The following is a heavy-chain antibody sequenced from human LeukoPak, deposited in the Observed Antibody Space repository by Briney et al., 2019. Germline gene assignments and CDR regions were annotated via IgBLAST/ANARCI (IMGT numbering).Heavy chain of an antibody. V-gene: IGHV3-48*03. D-gene: IGHD3-10*01. CDR1: GFTFSTYE. CDR2: ISSYGSTI. CDR3: ARWVWFGELLGYYYMDV. J-gene: IGHJ6*03. Sequence: GGSLRLSCTASGFTFSTYEMSWVRQAPGKGLEWVSYISSYGSTIYYADSVKGRFTISRDNAKNSLYLQMNSLRAEDTAVYYCARWVWFGELLGYYYMDVWGKGTTVTISS.